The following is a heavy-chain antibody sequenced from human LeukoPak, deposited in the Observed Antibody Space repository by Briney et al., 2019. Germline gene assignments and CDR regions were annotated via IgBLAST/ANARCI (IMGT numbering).Heavy chain of an antibody. D-gene: IGHD5-18*01. CDR1: GGTFSSYA. CDR2: IGPIFGTA. V-gene: IGHV1-69*06. J-gene: IGHJ3*02. CDR3: ARINSGYSYGSAFDI. Sequence: SVKVSCKASGGTFSSYAISWVRQAPGPGLEAMGGIGPIFGTANYAQTFQGRVTITADKSTSTAYMELSSLRSEDTAVYYCARINSGYSYGSAFDIWGQGTMVTVSS.